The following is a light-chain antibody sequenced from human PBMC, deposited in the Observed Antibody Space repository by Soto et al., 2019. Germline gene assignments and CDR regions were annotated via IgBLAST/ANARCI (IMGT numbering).Light chain of an antibody. CDR2: AAS. Sequence: ASVGARVTITCRASQGISSWLAWYQQKPGKAPKLLIYAASSLQSGVPSRFSGSGSGTDFTLTISSLQPDDFATYYCQHYNSYSEAFGQGTKVDIK. CDR3: QHYNSYSEA. J-gene: IGKJ1*01. CDR1: QGISSW. V-gene: IGKV1D-16*01.